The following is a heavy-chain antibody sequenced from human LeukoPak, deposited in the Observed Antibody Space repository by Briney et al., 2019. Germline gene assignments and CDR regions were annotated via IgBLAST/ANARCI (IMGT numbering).Heavy chain of an antibody. CDR1: GFTFSNYA. D-gene: IGHD4-17*01. CDR3: ARDRGYGDYSINY. J-gene: IGHJ4*02. V-gene: IGHV3-23*01. Sequence: GGSLRLSCAASGFTFSNYAMNWVRQAPGKGLEWVSVISDSGGSTYYADSVKGRFTFSRDNSKNTLYLQMNSLRAEDTAVYYCARDRGYGDYSINYWGQGTPVTVSS. CDR2: ISDSGGST.